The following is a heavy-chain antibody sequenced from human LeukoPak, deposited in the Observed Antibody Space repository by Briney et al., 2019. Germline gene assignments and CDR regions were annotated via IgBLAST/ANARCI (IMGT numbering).Heavy chain of an antibody. J-gene: IGHJ4*02. D-gene: IGHD6-19*01. CDR2: LRGNGET. CDR1: GFVLSSYA. V-gene: IGHV3-23*01. Sequence: GGSLRLSCAASGFVLSSYAMSWVRQTPARGLEWVSSLRGNGETFYADSVKGRFTLSRDDSRNTVYLQLNNLRVEDTAIYFCAKANWVSDADAGWGGQGTLVTVSS. CDR3: AKANWVSDADAGW.